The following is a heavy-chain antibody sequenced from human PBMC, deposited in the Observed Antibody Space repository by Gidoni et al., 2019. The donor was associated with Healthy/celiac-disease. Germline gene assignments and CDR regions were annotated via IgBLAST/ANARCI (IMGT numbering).Heavy chain of an antibody. CDR2: IRSKANSYAT. V-gene: IGHV3-73*02. CDR1: GFTFSGSA. CDR3: TSFRYYYYYYMDV. Sequence: EVQLVESGCGLVQPGGSLTLSCAASGFTFSGSAMHWVRQASGKGLEWVGRIRSKANSYATAYAASVKGRFTISRDDSKNTAYLQMNSLKTEDTAVYYCTSFRYYYYYYMDVWGKETTVTVSS. J-gene: IGHJ6*03.